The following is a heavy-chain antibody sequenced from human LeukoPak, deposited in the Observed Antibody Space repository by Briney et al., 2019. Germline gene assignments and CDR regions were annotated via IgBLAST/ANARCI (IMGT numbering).Heavy chain of an antibody. CDR2: IYHSGST. J-gene: IGHJ4*02. CDR3: ARVRGYCSSTICYRYYFGY. D-gene: IGHD2-2*01. Sequence: PSETLSLTCTVSGYSISSGYYWGWIRQPPGKGLEWIGTIYHSGSTYYNPSLKSRVTISVDTSKNQFSLKLTSVTAADTAVYYCARVRGYCSSTICYRYYFGYWGQGTLVTVSS. V-gene: IGHV4-38-2*02. CDR1: GYSISSGYY.